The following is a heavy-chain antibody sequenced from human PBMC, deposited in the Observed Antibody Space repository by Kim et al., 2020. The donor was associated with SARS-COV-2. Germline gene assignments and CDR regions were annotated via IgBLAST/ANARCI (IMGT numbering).Heavy chain of an antibody. CDR1: GGSISSSSYY. Sequence: SETLSLTCTVSGGSISSSSYYWGWIRQPPGKGLEWIGSIYYSGSTYYNPSLKSRVTISVDTSKNQFSLKLSSVTAADTAVYYCARHRYSYYDSSGYYYVVWFDPWGQGTLVTVSS. CDR3: ARHRYSYYDSSGYYYVVWFDP. V-gene: IGHV4-39*01. CDR2: IYYSGST. J-gene: IGHJ5*02. D-gene: IGHD3-22*01.